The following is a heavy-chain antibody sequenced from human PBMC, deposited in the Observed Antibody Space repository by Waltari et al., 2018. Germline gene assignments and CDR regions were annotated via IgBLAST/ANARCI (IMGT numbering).Heavy chain of an antibody. CDR1: GGTFSSYA. CDR2: IIPIFGTA. Sequence: QVQLVQSGAEVKKPGSSVKVSCKASGGTFSSYAISWVRQAPGHGLEWMGGIIPIFGTANYAQKFQGRVTITADESTSTAYMELSSLRSEDTAVYYCARGRIAARPLHYYYYYMDVWGKGTTVTVSS. D-gene: IGHD6-6*01. V-gene: IGHV1-69*01. CDR3: ARGRIAARPLHYYYYYMDV. J-gene: IGHJ6*03.